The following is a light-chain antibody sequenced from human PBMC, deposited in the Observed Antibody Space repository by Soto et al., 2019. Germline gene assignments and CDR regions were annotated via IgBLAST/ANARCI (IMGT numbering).Light chain of an antibody. Sequence: QSVLTQPASVSGSPGQSITISCTGTSSDVGGYNYVSWYQQHPGKAPQLMIYEVSNRPSGVSNRFSGSKSGNTASLPISGLQAEAEADYYCSSYTSSSTYVFGTGTKVTVL. CDR3: SSYTSSSTYV. CDR2: EVS. V-gene: IGLV2-14*01. CDR1: SSDVGGYNY. J-gene: IGLJ1*01.